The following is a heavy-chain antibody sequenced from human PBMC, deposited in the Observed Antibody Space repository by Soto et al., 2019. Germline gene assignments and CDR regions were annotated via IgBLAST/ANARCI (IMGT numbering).Heavy chain of an antibody. V-gene: IGHV5-51*01. Sequence: GESLKISCKGSGYSFTSYWIGWVRQMPGKGLEWMGIIYPGDSDTRYSPSFQGQVTISADKSISTAYLQWSSLKASDTAMYYCARCRRITMVRGVISLALDAFDIWGQGTMVTVSS. CDR2: IYPGDSDT. J-gene: IGHJ3*02. CDR1: GYSFTSYW. CDR3: ARCRRITMVRGVISLALDAFDI. D-gene: IGHD3-10*01.